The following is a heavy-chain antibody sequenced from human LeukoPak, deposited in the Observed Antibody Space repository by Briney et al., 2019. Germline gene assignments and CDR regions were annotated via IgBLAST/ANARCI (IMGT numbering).Heavy chain of an antibody. CDR2: ISSSGSTT. Sequence: GGSLRLSCAASGFTFSDYYMSWIRQAPGKGLEWVSSISSSGSTTNYADSAKGRFTISRDNAKNSLYLQMNSLRAEDTAVYYCAKKDGYTNSWSFDYWGQGTLVTVSS. CDR1: GFTFSDYY. D-gene: IGHD6-13*01. J-gene: IGHJ4*02. CDR3: AKKDGYTNSWSFDY. V-gene: IGHV3-11*01.